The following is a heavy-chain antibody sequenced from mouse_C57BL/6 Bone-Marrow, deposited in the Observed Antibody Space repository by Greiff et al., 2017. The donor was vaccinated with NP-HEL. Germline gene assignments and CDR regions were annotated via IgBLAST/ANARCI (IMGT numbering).Heavy chain of an antibody. J-gene: IGHJ2*01. V-gene: IGHV1-61*01. CDR1: GYTFTSYW. D-gene: IGHD4-1*01. CDR2: IYPSDSET. Sequence: QVQLQQPGAELVRPGSSVKLSCKASGYTFTSYWMDWVKQRPGQGLEWIGNIYPSDSETHYNQKFKDKATLTVDKSSSTAYMQLSSLTSEDSAVYYWARPLTGTLTYWGQGTTLTVSS. CDR3: ARPLTGTLTY.